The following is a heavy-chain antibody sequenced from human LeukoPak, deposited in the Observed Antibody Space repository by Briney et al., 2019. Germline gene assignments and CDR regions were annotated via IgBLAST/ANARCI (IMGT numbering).Heavy chain of an antibody. CDR1: GFAFNTYA. CDR2: INHHSGFI. CDR3: AREGGVLQWGYYYYYMDV. J-gene: IGHJ6*03. Sequence: GGSLRLSCAASGFAFNTYAMNWVRQAPGKGLEWVSSINHHSGFIYYADSVKGRFTISRDNAQSSLYLEMNSLRAEDTAVYYCAREGGVLQWGYYYYYMDVWGKGTTVTVSS. D-gene: IGHD3-16*01. V-gene: IGHV3-21*01.